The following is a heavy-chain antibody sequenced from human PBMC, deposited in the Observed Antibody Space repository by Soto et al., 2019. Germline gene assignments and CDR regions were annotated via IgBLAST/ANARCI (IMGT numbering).Heavy chain of an antibody. J-gene: IGHJ4*02. CDR3: AILGTYYFDNSDNYFDF. CDR2: INAGNGNT. D-gene: IGHD3-22*01. CDR1: GYTLTRYS. Sequence: QVQLVQSGAEEMKPGASVKVSCKASGYTLTRYSIHWVRQAPGQRLEWMGWINAGNGNTKFSQKFKGRVTITRDTSASTAYRQMRVLRSEDTAVYYCAILGTYYFDNSDNYFDFWGQGPLVTVSS. V-gene: IGHV1-3*05.